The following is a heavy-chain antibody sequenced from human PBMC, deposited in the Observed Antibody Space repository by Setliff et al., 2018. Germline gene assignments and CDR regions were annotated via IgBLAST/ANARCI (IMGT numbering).Heavy chain of an antibody. Sequence: GSLRLSCAASGFTFSSYAMTWVRQAPGKGLEWVSAIRGSGDATSYADSVKGRFTVSRDNSKSTFYLQMTSLRAEDTAVYYCAKDPNGDYVGAFDSWSQGVLVTVSS. CDR2: IRGSGDAT. D-gene: IGHD4-17*01. CDR3: AKDPNGDYVGAFDS. V-gene: IGHV3-23*01. CDR1: GFTFSSYA. J-gene: IGHJ5*01.